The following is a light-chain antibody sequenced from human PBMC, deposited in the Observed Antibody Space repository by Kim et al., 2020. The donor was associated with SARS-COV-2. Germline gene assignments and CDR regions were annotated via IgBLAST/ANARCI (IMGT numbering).Light chain of an antibody. J-gene: IGLJ1*01. Sequence: GQSITISCTGTSSDVGGYNCVSWFQQHPGKAPKLMIHDVSKRPSGVSNRFSGSKSGSTASLTISGLQAEDEADYYCSSCTSSNTRVFGTGTKVTVL. CDR1: SSDVGGYNC. CDR2: DVS. CDR3: SSCTSSNTRV. V-gene: IGLV2-14*04.